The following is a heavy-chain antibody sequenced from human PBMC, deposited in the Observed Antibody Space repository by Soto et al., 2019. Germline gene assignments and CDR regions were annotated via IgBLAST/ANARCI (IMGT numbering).Heavy chain of an antibody. CDR3: AAAVARGWFDP. Sequence: SETLSLTCAIYGGSFSGYYWSWIRQPPGKGLEWIGEINHSGSTNYNPSLKSRVAMSVDTSKNQFSLKLSSATAADMAVYYCAAAVARGWFDPWGQGTLVTVPQ. D-gene: IGHD6-19*01. CDR1: GGSFSGYY. V-gene: IGHV4-34*01. CDR2: INHSGST. J-gene: IGHJ5*02.